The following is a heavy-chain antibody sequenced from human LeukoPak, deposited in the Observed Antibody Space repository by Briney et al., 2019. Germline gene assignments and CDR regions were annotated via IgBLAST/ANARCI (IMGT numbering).Heavy chain of an antibody. J-gene: IGHJ3*02. CDR3: ARDQAAGMGDAIDI. Sequence: GGSLRLSCAASGFTFSSYWMSWVRQAPGKGLEWVANIKQDGSEKYYVDSVKGRFTVSRDNAKNSLYLQMNSLRAEDTAVYYCARDQAAGMGDAIDIWGQGTMVTVSS. D-gene: IGHD6-19*01. V-gene: IGHV3-7*01. CDR2: IKQDGSEK. CDR1: GFTFSSYW.